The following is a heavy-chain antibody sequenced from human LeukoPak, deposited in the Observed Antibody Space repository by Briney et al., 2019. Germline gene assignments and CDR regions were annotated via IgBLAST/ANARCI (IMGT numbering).Heavy chain of an antibody. CDR1: GGSFSGYY. CDR3: ARDWWSGYFRAFDI. CDR2: INHSGST. D-gene: IGHD3-3*01. Sequence: SETLSLTCAVYGGSFSGYYWSWIRQPPGKGLEWIGEINHSGSTNYNPSLKSRVTISVDTSKNQFSLKLSSVTAADTAVYYCARDWWSGYFRAFDIWGQGTMVTVSS. V-gene: IGHV4-34*01. J-gene: IGHJ3*02.